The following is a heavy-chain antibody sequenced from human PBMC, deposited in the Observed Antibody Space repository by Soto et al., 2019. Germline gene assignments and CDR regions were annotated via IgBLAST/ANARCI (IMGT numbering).Heavy chain of an antibody. J-gene: IGHJ4*02. CDR3: ARPPFPGCINGVCYPCDH. D-gene: IGHD2-8*01. V-gene: IGHV1-46*01. Sequence: QVQLVQSGAEVKKPGASVKVSCEASGYTFTHYYIHWVRQAPGQGLEWMGMINPSGGSTDYAQTFQGRVTMTTDTSTTTVYMELSSLRSDDTAVYYCARPPFPGCINGVCYPCDHWGQGTLVTVSS. CDR1: GYTFTHYY. CDR2: INPSGGST.